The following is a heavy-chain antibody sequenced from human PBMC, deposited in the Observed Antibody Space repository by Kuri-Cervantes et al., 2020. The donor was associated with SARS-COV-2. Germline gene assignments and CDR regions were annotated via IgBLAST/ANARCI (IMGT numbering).Heavy chain of an antibody. Sequence: ASVKVSCKASGYTLTSYGISWVRQAPGQGLEWIGWISAYNGNTNYAQKLQGRVTMTTDTSTSTAYMELRSLRSDDTAVYYCARVLRFLEWLPQPQYYFDYWGQGTLVTVSS. CDR1: GYTLTSYG. J-gene: IGHJ4*02. D-gene: IGHD3-3*01. CDR2: ISAYNGNT. V-gene: IGHV1-18*04. CDR3: ARVLRFLEWLPQPQYYFDY.